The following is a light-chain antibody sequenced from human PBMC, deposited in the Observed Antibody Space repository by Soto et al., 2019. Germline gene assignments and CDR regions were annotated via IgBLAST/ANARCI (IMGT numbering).Light chain of an antibody. V-gene: IGLV2-14*01. J-gene: IGLJ3*02. CDR1: SSDVGGYNY. Sequence: QSVLTQPASVSGSPGQSITISCTGTSSDVGGYNYVSWYQQYPGKAPKVMIFDVSNRPSGVSNRFSGSKSGKTASLTISGLQAEDEANYYCSSYTSSSTVVFGGGTKVTVL. CDR3: SSYTSSSTVV. CDR2: DVS.